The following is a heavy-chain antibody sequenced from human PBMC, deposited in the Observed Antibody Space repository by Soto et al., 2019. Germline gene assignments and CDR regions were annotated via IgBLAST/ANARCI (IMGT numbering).Heavy chain of an antibody. D-gene: IGHD2-21*01. CDR2: IIPMLGIR. CDR1: GGTFSTYS. J-gene: IGHJ3*02. CDR3: TIGSWSGEVFDI. Sequence: QVPLVQSGAEVKKPGSSVKVSCKDSGGTFSTYSMFWVRQAPGQGLEWMGRIIPMLGIRNYAQRFQDRVTITADKSTATAHMALSSLRSEDTALYYCTIGSWSGEVFDIWGQGTMVTVSS. V-gene: IGHV1-69*02.